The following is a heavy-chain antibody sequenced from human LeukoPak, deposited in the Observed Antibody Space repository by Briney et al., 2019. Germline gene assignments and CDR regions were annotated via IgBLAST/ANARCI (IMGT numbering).Heavy chain of an antibody. V-gene: IGHV1-18*04. D-gene: IGHD3-16*01. CDR2: ISAYNGNT. Sequence: ASVKVSCKASGYTFTSYGISWVRQAPGQGLEWMGWISAYNGNTNYAQKLQGRVTMTTDTSTSTAYMELRSLGSDDTAVYYCARALYDYVWGSYVDYWGQGTLVTVSS. CDR3: ARALYDYVWGSYVDY. J-gene: IGHJ4*02. CDR1: GYTFTSYG.